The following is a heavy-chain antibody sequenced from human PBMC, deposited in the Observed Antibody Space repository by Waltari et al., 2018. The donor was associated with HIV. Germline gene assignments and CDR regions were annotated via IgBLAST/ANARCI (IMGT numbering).Heavy chain of an antibody. CDR2: MYNSGTT. D-gene: IGHD2-2*01. CDR1: GGSITRNDFY. V-gene: IGHV4-39*01. CDR3: ARRGDGFNQHARLDH. Sequence: QLHLQESGPGLVKPSETLALTCTVSGGSITRNDFYWAWIRQPPWKGLEWMGLMYNSGTTDYNPSLKSRVSMSRDTSKNRFSLRLHSVTAADTAIYYCARRGDGFNQHARLDHWGPGTLVTVSS. J-gene: IGHJ4*02.